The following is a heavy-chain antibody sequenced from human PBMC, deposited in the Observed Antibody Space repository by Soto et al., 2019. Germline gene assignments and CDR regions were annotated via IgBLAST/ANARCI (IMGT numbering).Heavy chain of an antibody. CDR2: INAGNGNT. D-gene: IGHD6-19*01. CDR3: ARVIGWYDFDY. CDR1: GYTFTSYA. J-gene: IGHJ4*02. V-gene: IGHV1-3*01. Sequence: QVQLVQSGAAVKKPGASVKVSCKASGYTFTSYAIHWVRQAPGQRLEWIGWINAGNGNTKYSQKFQGTVTITRDTSASTAYMERSSMRSEDMAVYYCARVIGWYDFDYGCQVTLVTVSS.